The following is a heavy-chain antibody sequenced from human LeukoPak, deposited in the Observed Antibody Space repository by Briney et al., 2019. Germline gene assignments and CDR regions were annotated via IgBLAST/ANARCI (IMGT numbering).Heavy chain of an antibody. D-gene: IGHD2-15*01. CDR2: IYSWWSC. Sequence: WGTLSLTCTVSGGSISNFYWSWIRQPAGKGLEWIGRIYSWWSCYYNPSLKSRVTMSVDTCKSHFSLKLSSVTAADTAVYYCARVLGWAAFDYWGQGTLITVSS. CDR1: GGSISNFY. CDR3: ARVLGWAAFDY. V-gene: IGHV4-4*07. J-gene: IGHJ4*02.